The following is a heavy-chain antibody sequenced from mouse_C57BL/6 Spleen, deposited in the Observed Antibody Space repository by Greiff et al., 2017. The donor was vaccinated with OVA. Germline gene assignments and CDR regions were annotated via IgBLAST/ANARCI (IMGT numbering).Heavy chain of an antibody. D-gene: IGHD1-1*01. CDR1: GYTFTSYW. CDR3: ARRRITAVGWYFDV. Sequence: QVQLQQPGAELVMPGASVKLSCKASGYTFTSYWMHWVKQRPGQGLEWIGEIDPSDSYTNYNQKFKGKSTLTVDKSSSTAYMQLSSLTSEDSAVYYGARRRITAVGWYFDVWGTGTTVTVSS. J-gene: IGHJ1*03. CDR2: IDPSDSYT. V-gene: IGHV1-69*01.